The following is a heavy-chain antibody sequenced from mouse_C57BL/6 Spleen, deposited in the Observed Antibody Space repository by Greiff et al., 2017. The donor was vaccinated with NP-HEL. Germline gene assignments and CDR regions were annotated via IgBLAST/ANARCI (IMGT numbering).Heavy chain of an antibody. V-gene: IGHV1-15*01. J-gene: IGHJ3*01. CDR1: GYTFTDYE. CDR2: IDPETGGT. CDR3: TRSLYSALFAY. D-gene: IGHD2-3*01. Sequence: QVQLQQSGAELVRPGASVTLSCKASGYTFTDYEMHWVKQTPVHGLEWIGAIDPETGGTAYNQKFKGKAILTADKSSSTAYMELRSLTSEDSALYYCTRSLYSALFAYWGQGTLVTVSA.